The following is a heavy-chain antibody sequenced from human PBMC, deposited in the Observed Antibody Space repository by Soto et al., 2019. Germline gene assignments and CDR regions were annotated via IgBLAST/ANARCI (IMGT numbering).Heavy chain of an antibody. Sequence: QVHLVQSGAEVKKPGASVKVSCKGSGYAFTTYGITWVRQAPGQGLEWMGWISAHNGNTNYAQKLQGRVTVTRDTSTSTAYMEVRSLRSDDAAVYDCGRGRDGGYRGQGALVTVSS. CDR2: ISAHNGNT. CDR3: GRGRDGGY. J-gene: IGHJ4*02. D-gene: IGHD3-10*01. V-gene: IGHV1-18*01. CDR1: GYAFTTYG.